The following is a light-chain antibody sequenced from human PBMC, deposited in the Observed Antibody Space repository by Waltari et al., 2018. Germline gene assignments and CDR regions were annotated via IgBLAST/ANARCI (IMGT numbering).Light chain of an antibody. J-gene: IGLJ2*01. V-gene: IGLV2-23*01. CDR3: CAYGGSNSLI. CDR1: SSDVGTHNL. Sequence: QSALTQPASVSGSPGQSITISCTGSSSDVGTHNLVSWYQQCPGKAPKLMIYEGSKRPSGVPHRFSGWKAGNMASLTISGLQAEDEGDYYCCAYGGSNSLIFGGGTKLTVL. CDR2: EGS.